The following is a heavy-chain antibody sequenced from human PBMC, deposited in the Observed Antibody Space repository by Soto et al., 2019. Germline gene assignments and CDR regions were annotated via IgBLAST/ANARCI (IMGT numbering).Heavy chain of an antibody. CDR2: ISPYNGTT. CDR3: ARDGIVVVTALNDAFDF. J-gene: IGHJ3*01. V-gene: IGHV1-18*01. CDR1: GYTFTSYA. Sequence: QGQLVQSGPEVKKPGASVKVSCKASGYTFTSYAISWVRQAPGQGLGWMGWISPYNGTTDYAQKFQGRVTMTTDTSTSTAYMEPRSLRSDDTAMYYCARDGIVVVTALNDAFDFWGQGTMVTVSS. D-gene: IGHD2-21*02.